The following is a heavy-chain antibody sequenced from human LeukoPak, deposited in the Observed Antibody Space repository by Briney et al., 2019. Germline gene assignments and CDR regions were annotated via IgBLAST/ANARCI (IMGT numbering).Heavy chain of an antibody. CDR1: GFTFSSYE. Sequence: GGSLRLSCAASGFTFSSYEMNWVRQAPGKGLEWVSYISSSGSIIYYADSVKGRFTISRDSAKNSLYLQMNSLRAEDTAVYYRARGAYYYDSSGYYGAFDIWGQGTMVTVSS. V-gene: IGHV3-48*03. J-gene: IGHJ3*02. CDR2: ISSSGSII. D-gene: IGHD3-22*01. CDR3: ARGAYYYDSSGYYGAFDI.